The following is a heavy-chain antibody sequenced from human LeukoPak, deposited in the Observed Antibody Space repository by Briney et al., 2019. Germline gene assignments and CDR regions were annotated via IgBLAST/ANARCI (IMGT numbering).Heavy chain of an antibody. CDR3: VTRVEWELQTGGRYYFDY. CDR2: ICCSGSNK. Sequence: PGGSLRLSCAASGFTFSSYVMNWVCQAPGKGLEWVSAICCSGSNKNYADSVKGRFTISRDNSKNTLYLQINSLRAEDTAVYYCVTRVEWELQTGGRYYFDYWGQGTLVTVSS. D-gene: IGHD1-26*01. J-gene: IGHJ4*02. CDR1: GFTFSSYV. V-gene: IGHV3-23*05.